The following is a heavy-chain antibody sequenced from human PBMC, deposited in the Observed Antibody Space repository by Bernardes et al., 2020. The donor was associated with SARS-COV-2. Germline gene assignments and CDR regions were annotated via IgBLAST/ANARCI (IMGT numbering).Heavy chain of an antibody. CDR3: AKDTKNSGWYPIDH. Sequence: GGSLRLSCAASGFSFSSFGMHWVRQAPGKGLEWVAVTTYDGTKKYYGDSVKGRFTISRDNSKSMLFLQMNGLRAEDTAVYYCAKDTKNSGWYPIDHWGQGTLVTVSS. D-gene: IGHD6-19*01. J-gene: IGHJ4*02. CDR1: GFSFSSFG. V-gene: IGHV3-30*18. CDR2: TTYDGTKK.